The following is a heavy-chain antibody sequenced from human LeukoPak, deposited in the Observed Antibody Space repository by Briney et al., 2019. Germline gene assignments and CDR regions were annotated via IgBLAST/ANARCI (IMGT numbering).Heavy chain of an antibody. V-gene: IGHV5-51*01. CDR3: ARPTYSITDWGAFDI. CDR2: IYPGDSDT. J-gene: IGHJ3*02. CDR1: GYSFTSYW. Sequence: GESLKISCKGSGYSFTSYWIGWVRQMPGKGLEWMGIIYPGDSDTRYSPSFQGQVTISADKSISTAYLQWSSLKASDTAMYYCARPTYSITDWGAFDIWGQGTMVTVSS. D-gene: IGHD6-13*01.